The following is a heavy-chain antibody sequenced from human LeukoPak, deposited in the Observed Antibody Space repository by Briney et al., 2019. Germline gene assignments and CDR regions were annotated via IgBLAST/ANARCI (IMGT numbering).Heavy chain of an antibody. CDR1: GGSISSYY. V-gene: IGHV4-59*08. J-gene: IGHJ4*02. CDR2: IYYSGST. CDR3: ATYGDYGY. D-gene: IGHD4-17*01. Sequence: SETLSLTCTVSGGSISSYYWSWIRQPPGKGLEWIGYIYYSGSTNYNPSLKSRVTISVDTSKNQFSLKLSSVTAADTAVYYCATYGDYGYWGQGTLVTVSS.